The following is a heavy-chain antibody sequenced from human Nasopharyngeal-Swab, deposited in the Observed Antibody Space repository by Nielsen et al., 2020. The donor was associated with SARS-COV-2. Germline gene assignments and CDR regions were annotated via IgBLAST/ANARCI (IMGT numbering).Heavy chain of an antibody. V-gene: IGHV2-5*02. J-gene: IGHJ6*03. D-gene: IGHD3-3*01. Sequence: SGPTLVKPTQTLTLTCPFSGFSLLPLFFFFFFLRQPPGKALEWLALIYWDDDKRYSPSLKSRLTITKDTSKNQVVLTMTNMDPVDTATYYCAHLDFDFGTYYYMDVWGKGTTVTVSS. CDR2: IYWDDDK. CDR3: AHLDFDFGTYYYMDV. CDR1: GFSLLPLFFF.